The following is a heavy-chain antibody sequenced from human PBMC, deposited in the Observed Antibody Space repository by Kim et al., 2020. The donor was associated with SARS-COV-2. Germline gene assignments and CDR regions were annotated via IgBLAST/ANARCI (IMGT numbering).Heavy chain of an antibody. J-gene: IGHJ4*02. CDR3: ARARSQQQPDY. Sequence: TRYSPSFQGQVTISADKSISTAYLQWSSLKASDTAMYYCARARSQQQPDYWGQVTLVTVSS. V-gene: IGHV5-51*01. D-gene: IGHD6-13*01. CDR2: T.